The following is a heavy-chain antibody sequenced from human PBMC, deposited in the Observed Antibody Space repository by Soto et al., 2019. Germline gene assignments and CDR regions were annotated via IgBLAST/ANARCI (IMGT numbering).Heavy chain of an antibody. V-gene: IGHV3-21*01. Sequence: GGSLRLSCAASGFTFSSYSMNWVRQAPGKGLEWVSSISSSSSYIYYADSVKGRFTISRDNAKNSLYLQMNSLRAEDTAVYYCARDLGYYDSSGYYPSVYGMDVWGQGTTVTVSS. CDR2: ISSSSSYI. CDR1: GFTFSSYS. J-gene: IGHJ6*02. CDR3: ARDLGYYDSSGYYPSVYGMDV. D-gene: IGHD3-22*01.